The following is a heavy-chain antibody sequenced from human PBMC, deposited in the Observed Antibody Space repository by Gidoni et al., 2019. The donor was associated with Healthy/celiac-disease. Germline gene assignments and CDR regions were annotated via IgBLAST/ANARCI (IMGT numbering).Heavy chain of an antibody. D-gene: IGHD3-22*01. CDR3: ARGELTMRNPYDY. CDR2: NSGNT. V-gene: IGHV1-8*01. Sequence: NSGNTGYAQKFQGRVTMTRNTSISTAYMELSSLRSEDTAVYYCARGELTMRNPYDYWGQGTLVTVSS. J-gene: IGHJ4*02.